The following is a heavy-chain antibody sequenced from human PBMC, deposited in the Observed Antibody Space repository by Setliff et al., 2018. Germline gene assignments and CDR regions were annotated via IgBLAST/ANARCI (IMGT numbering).Heavy chain of an antibody. Sequence: GGSLRLSCAAFGFSFSSHWMSLVRQVPGKGLEWVSYISGSSHIISYADSVKGRFTISRDNSKNTLYLQMNSLRAEDTAVYYCAKDRGSGSYYFDYWGQGTLVTVSS. D-gene: IGHD1-26*01. CDR1: GFSFSSHW. CDR3: AKDRGSGSYYFDY. J-gene: IGHJ4*02. CDR2: ISGSSHII. V-gene: IGHV3-48*01.